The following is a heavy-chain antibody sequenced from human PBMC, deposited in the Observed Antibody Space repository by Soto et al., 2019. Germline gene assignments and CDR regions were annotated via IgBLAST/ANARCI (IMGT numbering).Heavy chain of an antibody. D-gene: IGHD2-8*01. CDR3: ARAESRYCTNGVCYVGHFDY. CDR1: GGTFSSYA. V-gene: IGHV1-69*13. J-gene: IGHJ4*02. CDR2: IIPIFGTA. Sequence: SVKVSCKASGGTFSSYAISWVRQAPGQGLEWMGGIIPIFGTANYAQKFQGRVTITADESTSTAYMELSSLRSEDTAVYYCARAESRYCTNGVCYVGHFDYWGQGPLVTVSS.